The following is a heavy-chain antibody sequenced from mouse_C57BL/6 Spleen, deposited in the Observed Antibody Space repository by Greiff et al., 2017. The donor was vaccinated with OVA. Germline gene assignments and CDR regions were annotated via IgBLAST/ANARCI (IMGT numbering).Heavy chain of an antibody. CDR1: GYTFTSYW. CDR2: IYPGSGST. D-gene: IGHD2-1*01. V-gene: IGHV1-55*01. J-gene: IGHJ3*01. CDR3: AREGHGNYVWFAY. Sequence: QVHVKQSGAELVKPGASVKMSCKASGYTFTSYWITWVKQRPGQGLEWIGDIYPGSGSTNYNEKFKSKATLTVDTSSSTAYMQLSSLTSEDSAVYYCAREGHGNYVWFAYWGQGTLVTVSA.